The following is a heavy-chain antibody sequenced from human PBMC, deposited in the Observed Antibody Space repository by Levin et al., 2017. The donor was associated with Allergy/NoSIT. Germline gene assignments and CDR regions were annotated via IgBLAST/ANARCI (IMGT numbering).Heavy chain of an antibody. J-gene: IGHJ4*02. CDR1: GFTFSSYA. CDR3: ARDGSTGGNLFDY. CDR2: ISYDGSNK. Sequence: GGSLRLSCAASGFTFSSYAMHWVRQAPGKGLEWVAVISYDGSNKYYADSVKGRFTISRDNSKNTLYLQMNSLRAEDTAVYYCARDGSTGGNLFDYWGQGTLVTVSS. V-gene: IGHV3-30-3*01. D-gene: IGHD4-23*01.